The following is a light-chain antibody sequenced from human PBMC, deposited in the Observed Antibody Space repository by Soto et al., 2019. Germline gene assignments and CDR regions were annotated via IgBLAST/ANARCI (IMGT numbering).Light chain of an antibody. CDR3: QHFDVLPPYT. J-gene: IGKJ2*01. CDR2: DAD. CDR1: HDIKNY. Sequence: DIQLTQSPPSLSASERDRVTITCQASHDIKNYLNWYQQKPGKAPKLLIYDADNLQTGVPSRFSGSGAGTEFTFTIDSLQPEDDATYFCQHFDVLPPYTFGQGTKVEIK. V-gene: IGKV1-33*01.